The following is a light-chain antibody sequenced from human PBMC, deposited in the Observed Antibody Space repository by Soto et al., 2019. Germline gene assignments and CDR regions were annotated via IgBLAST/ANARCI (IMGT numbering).Light chain of an antibody. Sequence: QSVLSQPPSVSAAPGQRVTISCSGSTSNIGKYYVSWYQQVPGTAPRLLIYYNNQRPSGIPDRFSGSKSGTSATLAITGLQTGDEADYYYATWDGGVTPQGVFGTGTK. CDR1: TSNIGKYY. V-gene: IGLV1-51*01. CDR2: YNN. J-gene: IGLJ1*01. CDR3: ATWDGGVTPQGV.